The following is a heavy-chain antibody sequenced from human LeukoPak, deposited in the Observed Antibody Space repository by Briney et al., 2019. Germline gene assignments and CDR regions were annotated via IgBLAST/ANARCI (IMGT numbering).Heavy chain of an antibody. CDR2: ISGSGGST. Sequence: GGSLRLSCAASGFTFSSYAMSWVRQAPGKGLEWVSAISGSGGSTYYADSVKGRFTISRDNSKNTLYLQMNSLRAEDTAVYYCAKDRLGVPAAVHYYGMDVWGQGTTVTVSS. CDR1: GFTFSSYA. V-gene: IGHV3-23*01. CDR3: AKDRLGVPAAVHYYGMDV. D-gene: IGHD2-2*01. J-gene: IGHJ6*02.